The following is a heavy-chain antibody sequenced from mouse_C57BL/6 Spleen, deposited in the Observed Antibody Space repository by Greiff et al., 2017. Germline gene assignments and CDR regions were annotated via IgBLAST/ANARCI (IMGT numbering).Heavy chain of an antibody. V-gene: IGHV1-76*01. CDR1: GYTFTDYY. CDR3: ARYDGYYGDFDY. D-gene: IGHD2-3*01. J-gene: IGHJ2*01. Sequence: VQLQESGAELVRPGASVKLSCKASGYTFTDYYINWVKQRPGQGLEWIARIYPGSGNTYYNEKFKGKATLTAEKSSSAAYMQLSSLTSEASAVYFCARYDGYYGDFDYWGQGTTLTVSS. CDR2: IYPGSGNT.